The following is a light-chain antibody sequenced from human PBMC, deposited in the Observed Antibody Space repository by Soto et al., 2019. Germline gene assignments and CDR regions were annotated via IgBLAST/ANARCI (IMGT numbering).Light chain of an antibody. Sequence: QSALTQPRSVSGSPGQSVTISCTGTSSDVGGYNYVSWYQHHPGKAPKFMIYDVSKRPSGVPDRFSGSKSGNTASLTISGLQAEDEADYYCCSYAGSYTFVFGTGTKVTVL. CDR1: SSDVGGYNY. CDR2: DVS. V-gene: IGLV2-11*01. CDR3: CSYAGSYTFV. J-gene: IGLJ1*01.